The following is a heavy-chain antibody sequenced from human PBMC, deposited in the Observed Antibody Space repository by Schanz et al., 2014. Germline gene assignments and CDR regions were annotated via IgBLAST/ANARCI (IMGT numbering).Heavy chain of an antibody. Sequence: QLVGSGGGLIQPGGSLRLSCAASGFTISSYSMNWVRQAPGKGLEWVSSISSSGSYIYYADSVKGRFSISRDNAKNSLFLQMNRLRAEDTALYYCARDSGPYYDKSMDVWGQGTTVAVSS. CDR3: ARDSGPYYDKSMDV. J-gene: IGHJ6*02. CDR1: GFTISSYS. V-gene: IGHV3-21*01. D-gene: IGHD3-9*01. CDR2: ISSSGSYI.